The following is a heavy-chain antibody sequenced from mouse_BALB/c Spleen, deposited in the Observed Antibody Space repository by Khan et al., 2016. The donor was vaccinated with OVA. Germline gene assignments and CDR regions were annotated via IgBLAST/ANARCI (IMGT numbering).Heavy chain of an antibody. CDR2: ISNLAYSI. J-gene: IGHJ4*01. V-gene: IGHV5-15*02. CDR3: ARSWAMDD. CDR1: GFTFRDYG. Sequence: EVQLVESGGGLVQPGGSRKLSCAASGFTFRDYGMAWVRQAPGKGPEWVAFISNLAYSIYYADTVKGRFTISRENAKNTLYLEMSSLRSEDTAMYYCARSWAMDDWGQGTSVTVSS.